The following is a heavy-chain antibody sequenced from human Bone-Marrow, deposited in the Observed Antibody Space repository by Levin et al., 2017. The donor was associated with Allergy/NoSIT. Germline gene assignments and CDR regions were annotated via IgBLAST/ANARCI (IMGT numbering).Heavy chain of an antibody. Sequence: SETLSLTCTVSGGSISSGDYYWSWIRQPPGKGLEWIGYIYYSGSTYSNPSLKSRVTISVDTSKNQFSLKLSSVTAADTAVYYCARPLWPETWDAFDIWGQGTMVTVSS. J-gene: IGHJ3*02. D-gene: IGHD3-10*01. CDR2: IYYSGST. CDR3: ARPLWPETWDAFDI. V-gene: IGHV4-30-4*01. CDR1: GGSISSGDYY.